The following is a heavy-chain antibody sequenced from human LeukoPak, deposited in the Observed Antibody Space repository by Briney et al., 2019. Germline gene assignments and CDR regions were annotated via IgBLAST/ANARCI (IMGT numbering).Heavy chain of an antibody. V-gene: IGHV3-30-3*01. J-gene: IGHJ4*02. CDR1: GFTFSSYA. Sequence: GGSLRLSCAASGFTFSSYAMHWVRQAPGKGLEWVAVISYDGSNKYYADSVKGRFTISRDNSKNTLYLQMNSLRAEDTAVYYCARDLNPGAVVPAATPFDYWGQGTLVTVSS. CDR2: ISYDGSNK. D-gene: IGHD2-2*01. CDR3: ARDLNPGAVVPAATPFDY.